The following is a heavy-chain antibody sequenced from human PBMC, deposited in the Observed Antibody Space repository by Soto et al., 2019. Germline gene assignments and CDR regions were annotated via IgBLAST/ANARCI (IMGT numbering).Heavy chain of an antibody. Sequence: QVQLVQSGAEVKNSGSSVKVSCTASGGTFTTYTISWARQAPGQGLEWMGMIIPMLDIANYAQKFQGRITITADKSTSTAYMELSSLISEDTAMYYCATVGQRADYWGQGTLVTVSS. D-gene: IGHD2-2*01. J-gene: IGHJ4*02. V-gene: IGHV1-69*02. CDR3: ATVGQRADY. CDR1: GGTFTTYT. CDR2: IIPMLDIA.